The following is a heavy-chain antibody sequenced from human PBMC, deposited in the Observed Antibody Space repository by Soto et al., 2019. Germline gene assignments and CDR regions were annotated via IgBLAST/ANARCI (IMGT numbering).Heavy chain of an antibody. Sequence: GGSLRLSCASSGFTFIRYAIHWVRLTPGRGLEWVLAISRDGSYIYYTDSVKGRFTVSRDNSKNTVFVQMNRLIPDDTALYFCARTRNGGVADSFDSWGQGTRVTVSS. CDR3: ARTRNGGVADSFDS. CDR2: ISRDGSYI. J-gene: IGHJ5*01. CDR1: GFTFIRYA. V-gene: IGHV3-30*04. D-gene: IGHD3-3*01.